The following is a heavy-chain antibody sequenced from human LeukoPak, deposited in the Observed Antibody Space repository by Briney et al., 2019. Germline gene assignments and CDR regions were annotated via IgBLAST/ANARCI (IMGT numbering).Heavy chain of an antibody. V-gene: IGHV3-21*01. D-gene: IGHD2-2*01. CDR2: ISSSSSYI. CDR1: GFTFSSYS. Sequence: GSLRLSCAASGFTFSSYSMNWVRQAPGKGLEWVSSISSSSSYIYYADSVKGRFTISRGNAKNSLYLQMDSLRAEDTAVYYCARDGVVVPAAIGYYYYYMDVWGKGTTVTVSS. CDR3: ARDGVVVPAAIGYYYYYMDV. J-gene: IGHJ6*03.